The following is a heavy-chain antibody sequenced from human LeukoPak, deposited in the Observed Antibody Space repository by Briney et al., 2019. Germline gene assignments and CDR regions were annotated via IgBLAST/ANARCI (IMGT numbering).Heavy chain of an antibody. V-gene: IGHV4-34*01. Sequence: PSETLSLTCAVYGGSFSGYYWSWIRQPRGKGLEWIGEINHSGSTNYNPPLKSRVTISVDTSKNQFSLKLSSVTAADTAVYYCASRQGYSYGPRDYWGQGTLVTVSS. CDR1: GGSFSGYY. D-gene: IGHD5-18*01. CDR2: INHSGST. CDR3: ASRQGYSYGPRDY. J-gene: IGHJ4*02.